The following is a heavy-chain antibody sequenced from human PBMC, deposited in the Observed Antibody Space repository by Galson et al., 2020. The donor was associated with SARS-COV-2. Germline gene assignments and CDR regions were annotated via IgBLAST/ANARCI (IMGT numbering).Heavy chain of an antibody. CDR1: GFSMSTSGVG. J-gene: IGHJ6*02. CDR2: IYWDDDK. CDR3: DGSPTYCSGGICYPFPYCGLDV. Sequence: SGPTLVKPTQTLTLTCTFSGFSMSTSGVGMGWIRQPPGKALEWLALIYWDDDKRYIPSLRSRLTITKDTSKNQVVLTMTNMDPVDTATYYCDGSPTYCSGGICYPFPYCGLDVWGQGTTVTVFS. V-gene: IGHV2-5*02. D-gene: IGHD2-15*01.